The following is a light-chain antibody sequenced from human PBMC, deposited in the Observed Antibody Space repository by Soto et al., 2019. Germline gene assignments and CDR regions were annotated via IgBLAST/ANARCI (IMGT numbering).Light chain of an antibody. J-gene: IGKJ2*01. Sequence: DIVLTQSPGTLSLSPGERATLSCRASQSVSSSYFAWYQQKPGQAPRLLIYAASRRATGIPDRFSGSGSGTDFTLTINRLEPEDFGVYYCQQRGALPYTFGEGTKLEIK. CDR3: QQRGALPYT. CDR2: AAS. CDR1: QSVSSSY. V-gene: IGKV3-20*01.